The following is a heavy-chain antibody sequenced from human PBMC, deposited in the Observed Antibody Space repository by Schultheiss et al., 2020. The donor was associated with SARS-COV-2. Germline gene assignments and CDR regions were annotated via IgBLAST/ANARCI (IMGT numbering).Heavy chain of an antibody. J-gene: IGHJ6*02. CDR2: IWHDGSQK. CDR3: ARADAFTVGLNV. Sequence: GESLKISCAASGFTFSSYGMHWVRQAPGKGLEWVTIIWHDGSQKYYADSVKGRFTISRDNSKNTLYLQMNSLRAEDTAVYYCARADAFTVGLNVWGPGTTVTVSS. CDR1: GFTFSSYG. D-gene: IGHD3/OR15-3a*01. V-gene: IGHV3-33*01.